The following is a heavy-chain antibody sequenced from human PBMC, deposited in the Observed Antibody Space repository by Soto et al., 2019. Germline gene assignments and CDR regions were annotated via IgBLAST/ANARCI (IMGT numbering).Heavy chain of an antibody. D-gene: IGHD6-13*01. CDR3: ARPHCSSSYYFDY. Sequence: QVQLVQSGAEVKKPGASVKVSCKASGYTFTSYAMHWVRQAPGQRLEWMGWINAGNGNTKYSQKFQGRVTITRDTSASTAYMELSSRRSEDTAVYYCARPHCSSSYYFDYWGQGTLVTVSS. CDR1: GYTFTSYA. J-gene: IGHJ4*02. CDR2: INAGNGNT. V-gene: IGHV1-3*01.